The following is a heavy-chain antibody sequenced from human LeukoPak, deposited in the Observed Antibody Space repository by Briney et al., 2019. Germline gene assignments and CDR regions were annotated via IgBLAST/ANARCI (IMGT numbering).Heavy chain of an antibody. J-gene: IGHJ6*03. V-gene: IGHV3-30*02. CDR2: IRYDGSNK. CDR1: GFTFSSYG. Sequence: GSLRLSCAASGFTFSSYGMHWVRQAPGKGLEWVAFIRYDGSNKYYADSVKGRFTISRDNSKNTLYLQMNSLRAEDTAVYYCARAKGNYYGSGSPNGYYYYMDVWGKGTTVTVSS. D-gene: IGHD3-10*01. CDR3: ARAKGNYYGSGSPNGYYYYMDV.